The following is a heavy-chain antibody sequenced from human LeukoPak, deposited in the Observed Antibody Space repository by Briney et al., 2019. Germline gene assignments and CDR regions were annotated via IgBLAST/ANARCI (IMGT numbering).Heavy chain of an antibody. Sequence: PSETLSLTCTVSGGSISSYYWSWIRQPPGKGLEWIGYIYYSGSTNYNPSLKSRVTISVDTSKNQFSLKLSSVTAADTAVYYCARVLRYYYGSGSFYYFDYWGQEPWSPSPQ. CDR1: GGSISSYY. D-gene: IGHD3-10*01. CDR2: IYYSGST. J-gene: IGHJ4*01. CDR3: ARVLRYYYGSGSFYYFDY. V-gene: IGHV4-59*01.